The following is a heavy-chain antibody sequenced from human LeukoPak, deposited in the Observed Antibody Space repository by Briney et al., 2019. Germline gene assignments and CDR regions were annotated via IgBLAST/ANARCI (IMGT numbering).Heavy chain of an antibody. CDR2: MNTNSGNT. J-gene: IGHJ6*02. Sequence: VASVKVSCKASGYTFTIYDINWVRQAPGQGLEWMGWMNTNSGNTGYAQKFQGRVTMTRNTSISTAYIELTSLRSEGTAVYYYARIHSGYCGRASCYYYYYGMDFWGQGTTVTVSS. CDR3: ARIHSGYCGRASCYYYYYGMDF. V-gene: IGHV1-8*01. CDR1: GYTFTIYD. D-gene: IGHD2-15*01.